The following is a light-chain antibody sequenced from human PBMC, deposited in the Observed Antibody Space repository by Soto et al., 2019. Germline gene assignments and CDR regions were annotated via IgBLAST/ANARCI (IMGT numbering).Light chain of an antibody. CDR2: DVS. Sequence: QSALTQPRSVSGSPGQSVTISCTGTSSDXCGYNYVSWYQQHPGKAPKLMIYDVSKRPSGVPDRFSGSKSGNTASLTISGLQAEDEADYYCCSYAGSYTYNYVFGTGTKVTVL. V-gene: IGLV2-11*01. J-gene: IGLJ1*01. CDR3: CSYAGSYTYNYV. CDR1: SSDXCGYNY.